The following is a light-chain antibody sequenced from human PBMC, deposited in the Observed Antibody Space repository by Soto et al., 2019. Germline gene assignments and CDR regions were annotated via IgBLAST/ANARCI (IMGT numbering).Light chain of an antibody. V-gene: IGKV3-11*01. Sequence: EIVLTQSPATLSLSPGERADLSCKASQSGNSYLAWYQQKPGQAPRLLIFDASHRATGIPASFSGSASGTDCTLPSSRLEHEGFAVYYGQQRSNWSLSFGGGNKVEI. J-gene: IGKJ4*01. CDR3: QQRSNWSLS. CDR1: QSGNSY. CDR2: DAS.